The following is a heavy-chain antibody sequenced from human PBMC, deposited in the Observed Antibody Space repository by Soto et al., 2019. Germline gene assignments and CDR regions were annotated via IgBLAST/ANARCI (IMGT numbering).Heavy chain of an antibody. Sequence: GGSLRLSCAASGFTFSSYAMNWVRQAPWKGLQWVSAISGGGDATFYADSVKGRFTISRDNSRNTVTLQMNSLGADDTAVYYCARKVPGSTTRPDYWYFDLWGRGTLVTVSS. CDR3: ARKVPGSTTRPDYWYFDL. D-gene: IGHD3-10*01. CDR2: ISGGGDAT. J-gene: IGHJ2*01. CDR1: GFTFSSYA. V-gene: IGHV3-23*01.